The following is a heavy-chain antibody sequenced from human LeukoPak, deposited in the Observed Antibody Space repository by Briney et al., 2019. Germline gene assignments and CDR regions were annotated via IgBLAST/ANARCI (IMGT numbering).Heavy chain of an antibody. CDR2: ISAYNGNT. J-gene: IGHJ4*02. V-gene: IGHV1-18*01. CDR1: GYTFTSYG. Sequence: ASVNVSCKASGYTFTSYGISWVRQAPGQGLEWMGWISAYNGNTNYAQRLQGRVTMTTDTSTSTAYMELRSLRSDDTAVYYCATWGLPTAAFDYWGQGTLVTVSS. CDR3: ATWGLPTAAFDY. D-gene: IGHD3-16*01.